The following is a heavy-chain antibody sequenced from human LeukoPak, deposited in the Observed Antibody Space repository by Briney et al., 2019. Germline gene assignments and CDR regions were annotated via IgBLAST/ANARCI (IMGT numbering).Heavy chain of an antibody. Sequence: GASVKVTFKASGDTFSNYAISWVRQAPGQGLEWMGVIIPVFGTTNYAQKVQGRVTITADTYTTTSYMELSSLTSEDTAIYYCASQYWLPAAFYYPLYVWGKGSTVSVSS. V-gene: IGHV1-69*06. D-gene: IGHD1-26*01. J-gene: IGHJ6*04. CDR3: ASQYWLPAAFYYPLYV. CDR1: GDTFSNYA. CDR2: IIPVFGTT.